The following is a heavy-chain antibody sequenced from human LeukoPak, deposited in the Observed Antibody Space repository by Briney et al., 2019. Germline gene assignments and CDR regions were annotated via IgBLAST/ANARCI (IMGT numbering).Heavy chain of an antibody. CDR3: ARETSGDYYYGGFDY. D-gene: IGHD2-21*02. CDR2: ISSSSSYI. Sequence: PGGSLRLSCAASGFTFSRYSMNWVRQAPGKGLEWVSSISSSSSYIYYADSVKGRFTISRDNAKNSLYLQMNSLRAEDTAVYYCARETSGDYYYGGFDYWGQGTLVTVSS. CDR1: GFTFSRYS. V-gene: IGHV3-21*01. J-gene: IGHJ4*02.